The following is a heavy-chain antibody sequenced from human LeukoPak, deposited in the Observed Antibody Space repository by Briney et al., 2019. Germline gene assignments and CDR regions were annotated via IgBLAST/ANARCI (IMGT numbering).Heavy chain of an antibody. CDR3: VRGRYYYDGSGYLDY. Sequence: GGSPRLSCAASGFTFSHYAMHWVRQAPGKGLQWVALISYDGSDKYYSDSVQGRFTISRDNSKNTLYLQMNSLRAEDTTVYFCVRGRYYYDGSGYLDYWGQGSLVTVSS. V-gene: IGHV3-30-3*01. J-gene: IGHJ4*02. CDR1: GFTFSHYA. D-gene: IGHD3-22*01. CDR2: ISYDGSDK.